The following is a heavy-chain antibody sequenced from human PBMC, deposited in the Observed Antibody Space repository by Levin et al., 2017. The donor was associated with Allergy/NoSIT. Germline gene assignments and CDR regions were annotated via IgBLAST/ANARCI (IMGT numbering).Heavy chain of an antibody. Sequence: SCAASGFTFSSYSMNWVRQAPGKGLEWVSSISSSSSYIYYADSVKGRFTISRDNAKNSLYLQMNSLRAEDTAVYYCARDKVVAATYDLYYYYYGMDVWGQGTTVTVSS. D-gene: IGHD2-15*01. J-gene: IGHJ6*02. CDR3: ARDKVVAATYDLYYYYYGMDV. CDR1: GFTFSSYS. CDR2: ISSSSSYI. V-gene: IGHV3-21*01.